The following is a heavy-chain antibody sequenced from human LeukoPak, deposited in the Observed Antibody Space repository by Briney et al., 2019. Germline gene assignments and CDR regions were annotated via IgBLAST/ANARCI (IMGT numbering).Heavy chain of an antibody. V-gene: IGHV3-30*03. D-gene: IGHD3-16*01. Sequence: GGSLRLSCSASGFTFSNSDIHWVRQAPGKGLERVAIISYDGSDKYYADSVKGRFTISRDNSKNTLYMQMNSLRAEDTAVYYCTGGGNSRHHFDYWGQGTLVTVSS. J-gene: IGHJ4*02. CDR3: TGGGNSRHHFDY. CDR2: ISYDGSDK. CDR1: GFTFSNSD.